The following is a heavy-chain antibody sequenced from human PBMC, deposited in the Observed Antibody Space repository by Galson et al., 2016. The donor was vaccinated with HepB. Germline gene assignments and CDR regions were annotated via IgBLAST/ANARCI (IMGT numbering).Heavy chain of an antibody. J-gene: IGHJ4*02. CDR3: AKGTTLQVHFGYFDH. Sequence: CAISGDSVSSNSATWNWIRQSPSRGLEWLGRTYYRSKWYNDYAVSVKSRITINPDTSKNQFSLQLNSVTPDDTAFYYCAKGTTLQVHFGYFDHWGQGTLVTVSS. D-gene: IGHD1/OR15-1a*01. CDR2: TYYRSKWYN. V-gene: IGHV6-1*01. CDR1: GDSVSSNSAT.